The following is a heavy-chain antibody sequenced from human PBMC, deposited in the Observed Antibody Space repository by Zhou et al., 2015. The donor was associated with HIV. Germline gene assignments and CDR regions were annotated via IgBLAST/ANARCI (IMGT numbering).Heavy chain of an antibody. D-gene: IGHD3-22*01. Sequence: QVQLVQSGAEVKKPGSSVKVSCKASGGTFSSYAISWVRQAPGQGLEWMGGIIPIFGTANYAQKFQGRVTITADESTSTAYMELSSLRSEDTAVYYCARPSSGSHYDSSGQFDYWGQGTLVTVSS. V-gene: IGHV1-69*01. CDR2: IIPIFGTA. CDR1: GGTFSSYA. CDR3: ARPSSGSHYDSSGQFDY. J-gene: IGHJ4*02.